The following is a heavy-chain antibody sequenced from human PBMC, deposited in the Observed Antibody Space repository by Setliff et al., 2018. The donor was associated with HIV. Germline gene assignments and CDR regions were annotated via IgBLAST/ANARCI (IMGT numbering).Heavy chain of an antibody. CDR1: GYSIRSGYY. Sequence: PSETLSLTCAVSGYSIRSGYYWGWIRQPPGKGLEWIGSIYYSGSTFYNPSLKSRVTMSIDTSQNQFSLKLTSVTATDTAVYYCTTNLHIIDAFDIWGQGTMVTVSS. J-gene: IGHJ3*02. CDR2: IYYSGST. V-gene: IGHV4-38-2*01. CDR3: TTNLHIIDAFDI.